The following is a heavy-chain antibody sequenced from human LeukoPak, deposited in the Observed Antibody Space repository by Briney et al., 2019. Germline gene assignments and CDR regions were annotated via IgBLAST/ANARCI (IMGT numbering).Heavy chain of an antibody. CDR3: ARGLTGPREAAASRVALGH. Sequence: SETLSLTCAVFRGSFSAYYWSWISQPPGKGLEWIGEINHRGSTNYNPSLKSRVTISMDTPKNQVSLRLTSVTAADTAVYYCARGLTGPREAAASRVALGHWGQGTLVTVSS. J-gene: IGHJ4*02. V-gene: IGHV4-34*01. CDR2: INHRGST. D-gene: IGHD6-13*01. CDR1: RGSFSAYY.